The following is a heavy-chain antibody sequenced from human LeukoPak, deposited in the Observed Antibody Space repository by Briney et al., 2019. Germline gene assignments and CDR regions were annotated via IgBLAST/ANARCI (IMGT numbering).Heavy chain of an antibody. J-gene: IGHJ3*02. Sequence: PGGSLRLSCAASGFIFSSHAMNWVRQAPGKGLEWISSISTDSLTIKYADFVSGQFTISRDNAEHLLFLQMNSLRVEDTAVYYCARDLKYYYGSGSYGDASDIWGQGTMVTVSS. CDR2: ISTDSLTI. V-gene: IGHV3-48*04. CDR3: ARDLKYYYGSGSYGDASDI. CDR1: GFIFSSHA. D-gene: IGHD3-10*01.